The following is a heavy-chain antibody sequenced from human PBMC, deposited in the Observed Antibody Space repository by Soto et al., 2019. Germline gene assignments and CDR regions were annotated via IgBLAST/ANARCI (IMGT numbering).Heavy chain of an antibody. CDR1: GYSFTSYW. D-gene: IGHD6-13*01. Sequence: GESLKISCKGSGYSFTSYWISWVRQMPGKGLEWMGRIDPSDSYTNYSPSFQGHVTISADKSISTAYLQWSSLKASDTAMYYCAKRHSSSSAFDPWGQGTLVTVSS. CDR2: IDPSDSYT. CDR3: AKRHSSSSAFDP. V-gene: IGHV5-10-1*01. J-gene: IGHJ5*02.